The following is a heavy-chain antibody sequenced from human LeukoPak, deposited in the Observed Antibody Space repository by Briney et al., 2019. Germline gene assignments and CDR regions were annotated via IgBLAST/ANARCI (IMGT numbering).Heavy chain of an antibody. J-gene: IGHJ4*02. CDR3: AKDGTYYYDSSGYY. Sequence: PGGSLRLSCAASGFTFSSYAMSWVRQAPGKGLEWVSAISGSGGSTYYADSVKGRFTISRDNSKNTLYLQMNSLRAEDTAVYYCAKDGTYYYDSSGYYWGQGTLVTVSS. V-gene: IGHV3-23*01. CDR1: GFTFSSYA. D-gene: IGHD3-22*01. CDR2: ISGSGGST.